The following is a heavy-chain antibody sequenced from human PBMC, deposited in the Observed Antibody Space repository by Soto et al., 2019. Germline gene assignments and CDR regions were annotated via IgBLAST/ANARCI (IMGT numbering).Heavy chain of an antibody. V-gene: IGHV5-10-1*01. D-gene: IGHD6-25*01. CDR3: ARFQSQRGFDP. CDR1: GYSFTSYW. Sequence: GESLKISCKGSGYSFTSYWITWVRQMPGKGLEWMGRIDPSDSYTNYSPSFQGHVTISVDKTISTAYLQWSSLKASDTAMYYCARFQSQRGFDPWGQGTLVTVSS. CDR2: IDPSDSYT. J-gene: IGHJ5*02.